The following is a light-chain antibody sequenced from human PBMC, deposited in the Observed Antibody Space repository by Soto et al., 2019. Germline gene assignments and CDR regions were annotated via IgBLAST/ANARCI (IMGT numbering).Light chain of an antibody. Sequence: EIVMTQSPATLSVSPGERATLSCRASQTVSGNLAWYQQKPGQAPRLLIYGTSTRATGISARFSGSGSGTEFALIISSLQSEDFAVYYCQQYNKWPLTFGGGTKMEIK. V-gene: IGKV3-15*01. CDR1: QTVSGN. CDR2: GTS. CDR3: QQYNKWPLT. J-gene: IGKJ4*01.